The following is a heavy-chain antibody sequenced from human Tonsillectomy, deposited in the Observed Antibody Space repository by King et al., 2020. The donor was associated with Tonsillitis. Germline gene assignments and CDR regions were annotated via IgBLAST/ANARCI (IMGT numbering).Heavy chain of an antibody. CDR3: ARGEVGYYYDSSGEYYFDY. V-gene: IGHV5-51*01. J-gene: IGHJ4*02. Sequence: VQLVESGAEVKKPGESLKISCKGSGYSFTSYWIGWVRQMPGKGLEWMGIIYPGDSDTRYSPSFQGQVTISADKSIITAYLQWSSLKASDTAMYYCARGEVGYYYDSSGEYYFDYWGQGTLVTVSS. CDR1: GYSFTSYW. CDR2: IYPGDSDT. D-gene: IGHD3-22*01.